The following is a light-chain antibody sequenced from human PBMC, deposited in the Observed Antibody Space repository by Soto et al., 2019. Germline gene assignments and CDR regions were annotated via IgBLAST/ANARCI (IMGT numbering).Light chain of an antibody. CDR3: QQRSNWPLT. Sequence: EIVLTQSPATLSLSPGERATLSCRASQSVSSYLAWYQQKPGQAPRLLIYDASNRATGIPARFSGSGSGTDFTLTISRLETEDFVVYYCQQRSNWPLTFGGGTKVEIK. J-gene: IGKJ4*01. V-gene: IGKV3-11*01. CDR2: DAS. CDR1: QSVSSY.